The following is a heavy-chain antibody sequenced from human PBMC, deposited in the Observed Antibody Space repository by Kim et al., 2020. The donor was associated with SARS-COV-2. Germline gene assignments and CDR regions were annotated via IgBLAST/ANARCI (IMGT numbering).Heavy chain of an antibody. CDR3: AKRTAVIGPYFDD. CDR2: ISGSGGNT. CDR1: GFTLSSYA. D-gene: IGHD2-21*01. J-gene: IGHJ4*03. Sequence: GGSLRLSCAASGFTLSSYAMSWVRQAPGKGLEWVSAISGSGGNTYYADSVKGRFTISRDNSKNTLYLQMNSLRAEDTALYYCAKRTAVIGPYFDDWGQGALVTVSS. V-gene: IGHV3-23*01.